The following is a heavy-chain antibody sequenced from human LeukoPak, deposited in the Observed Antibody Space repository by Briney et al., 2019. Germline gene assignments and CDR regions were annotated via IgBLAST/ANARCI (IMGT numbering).Heavy chain of an antibody. CDR2: IWYDESKN. Sequence: PGGSLRLSCAASGFTFSSYGMHWVRQAPGKGLEWVAFIWYDESKNYHADSVKGRFTISRDNSKNTLYLQTDSLRAEDTAVYYCAKSGQLWLSSHDYWGQGTLVTVSS. V-gene: IGHV3-30*02. J-gene: IGHJ4*02. CDR3: AKSGQLWLSSHDY. D-gene: IGHD5-18*01. CDR1: GFTFSSYG.